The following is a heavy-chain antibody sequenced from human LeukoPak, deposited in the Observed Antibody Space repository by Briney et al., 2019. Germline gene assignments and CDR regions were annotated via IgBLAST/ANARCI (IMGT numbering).Heavy chain of an antibody. CDR1: GFMFHDYA. V-gene: IGHV3-43*02. D-gene: IGHD3-22*01. Sequence: PGGSLRLSCAAPGFMFHDYAIHWVRQAPGKGLEWVSLISGDVGSTFYADSVKGRFTISRDNAKNSLYLQMNSLRAEDTAVYYCARARTYYYDSSGYYPNSRLDAFDIWGQGTMVTVSS. CDR2: ISGDVGST. J-gene: IGHJ3*02. CDR3: ARARTYYYDSSGYYPNSRLDAFDI.